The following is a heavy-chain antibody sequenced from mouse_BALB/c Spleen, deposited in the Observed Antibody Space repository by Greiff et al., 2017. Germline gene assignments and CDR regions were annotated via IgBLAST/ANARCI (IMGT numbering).Heavy chain of an antibody. CDR1: GYTFSSYW. Sequence: QVQLQQSGAELMKPGASVKISCKATGYTFSSYWIEWVKQRPGHGLEWIGEILPGSGSTNYNEKFKGKATFTADTSSNTAYMQLSSLTSEDSAVYYCASIGAIYYDYEAAYWGQGTLVTVSA. CDR3: ASIGAIYYDYEAAY. V-gene: IGHV1-9*01. CDR2: ILPGSGST. D-gene: IGHD2-4*01. J-gene: IGHJ3*01.